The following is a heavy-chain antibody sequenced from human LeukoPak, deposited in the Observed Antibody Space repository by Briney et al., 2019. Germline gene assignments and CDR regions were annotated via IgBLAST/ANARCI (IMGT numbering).Heavy chain of an antibody. Sequence: ASVKVSCKASGYTFTSHFMHWVRQAPGQGLEWMGIINPRGGSTSYTQKFQGRVTMTRDTSTSTVYMELSRLRSDDTAVYYCARQEIYDSSGYYPFDYWGQGTLVTVSS. J-gene: IGHJ4*02. CDR1: GYTFTSHF. V-gene: IGHV1-46*01. CDR2: INPRGGST. D-gene: IGHD3-22*01. CDR3: ARQEIYDSSGYYPFDY.